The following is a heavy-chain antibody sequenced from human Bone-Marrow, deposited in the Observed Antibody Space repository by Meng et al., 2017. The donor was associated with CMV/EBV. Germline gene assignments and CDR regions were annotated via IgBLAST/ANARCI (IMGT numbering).Heavy chain of an antibody. D-gene: IGHD3-16*01. Sequence: GGSLRLSCAASGFTFSSYSMNWVRQAPGKGLEWVSPISSSSSYIYYADSVKGGFTISRDNAKHSLYLQMNSLRAEDTAVYYCARSYTAVTFYYYYGMDVWGQGTTVTVSS. V-gene: IGHV3-21*01. J-gene: IGHJ6*02. CDR2: ISSSSSYI. CDR3: ARSYTAVTFYYYYGMDV. CDR1: GFTFSSYS.